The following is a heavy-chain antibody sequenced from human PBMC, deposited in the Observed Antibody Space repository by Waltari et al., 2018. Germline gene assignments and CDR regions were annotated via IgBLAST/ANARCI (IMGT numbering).Heavy chain of an antibody. CDR1: GYTFTGYY. D-gene: IGHD5-12*01. J-gene: IGHJ4*02. CDR2: INPHSGGT. Sequence: QVQLVQSGAEVKKPGASVKVSCKASGYTFTGYYMHWVRQAPGQGLEWMGWINPHSGGTNYAQKFQGRVTMTRDTSISTAYMELSRLRSDDTAVYYCARDKARWLRNPGPPWNYWGQGTLVTVSS. CDR3: ARDKARWLRNPGPPWNY. V-gene: IGHV1-2*02.